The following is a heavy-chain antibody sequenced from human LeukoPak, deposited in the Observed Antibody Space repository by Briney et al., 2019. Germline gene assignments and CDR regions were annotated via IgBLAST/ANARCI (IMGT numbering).Heavy chain of an antibody. V-gene: IGHV6-1*01. CDR1: GDSVSSNSAA. J-gene: IGHJ3*02. Sequence: SQTLSLTCAISGDSVSSNSAAWNWIRQSPSRGLEWLGRTYYRSKWYNDYAVSVKSRITINPDTSKNQFSLQLNSVTPEDTAVYYCARDARYCSGGSCYRDAFDIWGQGTMVTVSS. CDR3: ARDARYCSGGSCYRDAFDI. D-gene: IGHD2-15*01. CDR2: TYYRSKWYN.